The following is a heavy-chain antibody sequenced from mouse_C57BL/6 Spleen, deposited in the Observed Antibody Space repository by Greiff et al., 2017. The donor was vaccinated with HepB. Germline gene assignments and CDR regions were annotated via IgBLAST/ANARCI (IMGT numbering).Heavy chain of an antibody. D-gene: IGHD1-1*01. V-gene: IGHV1-22*01. J-gene: IGHJ3*01. CDR1: GYTFTDYN. CDR3: ARGGLIRYAWFAY. Sequence: EVQLQQSGPELVKPGASVKMSCKASGYTFTDYNMHWVKQSHGKSLEWIGYINPNNGGTSYNQKFKGKATLTVNKSSSTAYMELRSLTSEDSAVYYCARGGLIRYAWFAYWGQGTLVTVSA. CDR2: INPNNGGT.